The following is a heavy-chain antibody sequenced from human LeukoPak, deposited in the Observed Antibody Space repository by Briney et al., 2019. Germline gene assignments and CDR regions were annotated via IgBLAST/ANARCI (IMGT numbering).Heavy chain of an antibody. V-gene: IGHV2-5*02. CDR3: AHRLRGSRFDP. CDR1: GFSLGTRGGG. Sequence: ESGPTLMKPTQTLTLTFTFSGFSLGTRGGGVGWIRQPPGKALEWLALIYWDDDKRYSPSQKSSLTIPKDTSKNQVVLTMTKMDPVDTGTYYCAHRLRGSRFDPWGQGTLVAVSS. D-gene: IGHD5-12*01. J-gene: IGHJ5*02. CDR2: IYWDDDK.